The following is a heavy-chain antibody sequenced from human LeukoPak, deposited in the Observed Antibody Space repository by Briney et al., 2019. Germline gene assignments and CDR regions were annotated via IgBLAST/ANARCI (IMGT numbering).Heavy chain of an antibody. V-gene: IGHV3-66*01. J-gene: IGHJ3*02. D-gene: IGHD1-26*01. CDR2: IYSSGNT. Sequence: GGSLRLSCAASGFTVSSNYMDWVRQAPGKGLEWVSVIYSSGNTYYADSVKGRFTISRDNSKNTLYLQMNSLRAEDTAVYYCAKGRWEVNLSDAFDIWGQGTLVTVSS. CDR3: AKGRWEVNLSDAFDI. CDR1: GFTVSSNY.